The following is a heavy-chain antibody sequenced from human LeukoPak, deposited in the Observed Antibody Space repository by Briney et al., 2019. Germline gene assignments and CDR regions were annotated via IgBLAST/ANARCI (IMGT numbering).Heavy chain of an antibody. CDR2: ISYDGSNK. J-gene: IGHJ4*02. Sequence: GGSLRLSCAASGFTFNNYVMHWVRQAPGKGLEWVAVISYDGSNKFYADSVRGRFTISRDNSKNTLYLQMNSLRAEDTAVYYCAKGPYDSNGYYYGHFDYWGQGTLVTVSS. CDR3: AKGPYDSNGYYYGHFDY. V-gene: IGHV3-30*18. D-gene: IGHD3-22*01. CDR1: GFTFNNYV.